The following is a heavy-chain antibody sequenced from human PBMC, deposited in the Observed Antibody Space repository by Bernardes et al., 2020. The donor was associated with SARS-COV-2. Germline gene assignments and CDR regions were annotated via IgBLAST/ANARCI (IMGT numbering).Heavy chain of an antibody. CDR2: INSSGRT. CDR3: ARGIPPSYDFWSPKGSPSFDP. J-gene: IGHJ5*01. CDR1: SGSFSDYS. V-gene: IGHV4-34*01. Sequence: SETLSLTCAVYSGSFSDYSWSWIRQPPGKGLEWIGEINSSGRTNYNPSLKSRVTISMDTSKKQFSLMLSSVTAADTAVYHCARGIPPSYDFWSPKGSPSFDPWGQGTLVTVSS. D-gene: IGHD3-3*01.